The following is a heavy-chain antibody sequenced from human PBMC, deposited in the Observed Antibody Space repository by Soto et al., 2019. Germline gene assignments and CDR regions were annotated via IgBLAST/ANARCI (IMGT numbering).Heavy chain of an antibody. CDR2: ISGSSGST. V-gene: IGHV3-23*01. D-gene: IGHD4-17*01. Sequence: GGSLRLSCAASGFTFSSYAMSWVRQAPGKGLEWVSAISGSSGSTYYADSVKGRFTISRDNSKNTLYLQMNSLRAEDTAVYYCARTDYGDYDLSGWGQGTLVTVSS. CDR3: ARTDYGDYDLSG. CDR1: GFTFSSYA. J-gene: IGHJ4*02.